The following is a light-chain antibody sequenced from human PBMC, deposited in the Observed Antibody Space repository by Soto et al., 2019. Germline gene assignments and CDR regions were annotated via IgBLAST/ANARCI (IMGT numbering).Light chain of an antibody. CDR1: QRVGNNY. Sequence: IVLTQSPGTLSLSPGERAALSCRASQRVGNNYVAWYRQKAGQTPRLLIYDASIRATGIPDRISGSGSGTDFTLTISMVEPEDCAVYYCQQYASPPITFGGGTEVE. CDR2: DAS. V-gene: IGKV3-20*01. J-gene: IGKJ4*01. CDR3: QQYASPPIT.